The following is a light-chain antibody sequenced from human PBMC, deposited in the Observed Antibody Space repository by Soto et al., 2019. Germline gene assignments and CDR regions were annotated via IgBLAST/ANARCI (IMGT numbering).Light chain of an antibody. CDR2: LGS. Sequence: DIVMTQSPLSLPVTPGEPASISCSSSQSLLHSNGYNYLDWYLQKPGQSPQVLIYLGSNRASGVPDRFSGSGSGTDFTLKISRVEAEDVGVYYCMQPLQTPWTFGQGTKVEIK. V-gene: IGKV2-28*01. CDR1: QSLLHSNGYNY. J-gene: IGKJ1*01. CDR3: MQPLQTPWT.